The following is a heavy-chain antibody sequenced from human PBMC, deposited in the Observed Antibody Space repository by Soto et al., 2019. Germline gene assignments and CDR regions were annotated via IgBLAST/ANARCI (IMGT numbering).Heavy chain of an antibody. CDR3: ARPTYCGTNCFDGFDV. J-gene: IGHJ3*01. CDR1: GGSISRHY. Sequence: QVQLQESGPGLVKPSETLSLTCTVSGGSISRHYWSWIRQPPGKGLEWIGYVHYSGDTNYNPSLMSRLTIPVDTSKNQFSLKLTSVTAADTAVYYCARPTYCGTNCFDGFDVWGHGTMVTVSS. D-gene: IGHD2-21*02. V-gene: IGHV4-59*08. CDR2: VHYSGDT.